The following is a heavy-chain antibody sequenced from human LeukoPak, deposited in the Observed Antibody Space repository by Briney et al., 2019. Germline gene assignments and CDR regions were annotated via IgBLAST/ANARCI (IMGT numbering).Heavy chain of an antibody. CDR1: GGTFIHYA. CDR2: IIPIFGTA. V-gene: IGHV1-69*01. J-gene: IGHJ4*02. Sequence: GASVTVSFKASGGTFIHYAISWVRQPPGQGLEWMGGIIPIFGTANYAQKFQGRVTITADESTSTAYMELSSLRYEDTAVYYCASLLAGRYSGYDLDYWGQGTLVTVSS. D-gene: IGHD5-12*01. CDR3: ASLLAGRYSGYDLDY.